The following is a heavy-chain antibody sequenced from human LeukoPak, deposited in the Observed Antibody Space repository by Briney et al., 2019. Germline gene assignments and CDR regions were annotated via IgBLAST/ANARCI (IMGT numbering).Heavy chain of an antibody. D-gene: IGHD4-17*01. V-gene: IGHV3-23*01. J-gene: IGHJ3*02. CDR2: ITGSGRGT. Sequence: GGSLPLSCTASGLTFSNYATTWVRQAPGKGLEWVSPITGSGRGTYYADSVKGRFSVSRDNSQNTVFLHMNSLRADDTALYYCSKDPNGDYVGAFDMWGPGTMVTVSS. CDR3: SKDPNGDYVGAFDM. CDR1: GLTFSNYA.